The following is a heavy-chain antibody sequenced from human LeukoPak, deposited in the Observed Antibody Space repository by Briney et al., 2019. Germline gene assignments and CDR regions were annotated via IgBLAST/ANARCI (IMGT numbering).Heavy chain of an antibody. Sequence: SHTVALMRAVCGYSNRSGYYWGSIRQRTGKWLEWIGSSYHSGSTYYNPSLKSRVTIVVDTSKNQFSLKLGYVTAAATDVYYCARETTYGSGSFDHDAFDIWGQGTMVTVSS. CDR2: SYHSGST. CDR1: GYSNRSGYY. V-gene: IGHV4-38-2*02. D-gene: IGHD3-10*01. J-gene: IGHJ3*02. CDR3: ARETTYGSGSFDHDAFDI.